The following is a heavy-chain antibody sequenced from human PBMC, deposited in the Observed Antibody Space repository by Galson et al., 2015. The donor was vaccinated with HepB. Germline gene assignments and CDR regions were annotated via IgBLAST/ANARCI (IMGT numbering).Heavy chain of an antibody. V-gene: IGHV3-48*02. CDR2: ISSSSSTI. Sequence: SLRLSCAASGFTFSSYSMNWVRQAPGKGLEWVSYISSSSSTIYYADSVKGRFTISRDNAKNSLYLQMNSLRDEDTAVYYCARDGADCTNGVCQPYYYYYGMDVWGQGTTVTVSS. CDR1: GFTFSSYS. J-gene: IGHJ6*02. D-gene: IGHD2-8*01. CDR3: ARDGADCTNGVCQPYYYYYGMDV.